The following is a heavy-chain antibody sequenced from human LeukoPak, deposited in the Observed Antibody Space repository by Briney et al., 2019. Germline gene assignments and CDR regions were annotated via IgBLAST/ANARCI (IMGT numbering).Heavy chain of an antibody. V-gene: IGHV4-30-2*01. CDR3: ASLFWQGEARVLRFLEWLYDAFDI. Sequence: KPSQTLSLTCTVSGGSISSGAYYWSWFRQPPGKGLEWIGYTRLSGSTFYNPSLQNRVTISVDRSNNQFSLNLRSVTAADTAVYYCASLFWQGEARVLRFLEWLYDAFDIWGQGTMVTVSS. CDR1: GGSISSGAYY. J-gene: IGHJ3*02. D-gene: IGHD3-3*01. CDR2: TRLSGST.